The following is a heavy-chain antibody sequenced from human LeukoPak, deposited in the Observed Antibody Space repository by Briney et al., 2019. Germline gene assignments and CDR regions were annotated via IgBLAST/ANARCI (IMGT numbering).Heavy chain of an antibody. J-gene: IGHJ4*02. CDR1: GYRFPSDW. CDR3: ARLSSGYESYFDD. Sequence: GESLRISCKGSGYRFPSDWISWVRQMPGKGLEWMGTIDPSDSYTNYSPSFQGHVTISADKSISTAYLQWSSLKASDTAMYYCARLSSGYESYFDDWGQGTLVAVSS. V-gene: IGHV5-10-1*01. D-gene: IGHD5-12*01. CDR2: IDPSDSYT.